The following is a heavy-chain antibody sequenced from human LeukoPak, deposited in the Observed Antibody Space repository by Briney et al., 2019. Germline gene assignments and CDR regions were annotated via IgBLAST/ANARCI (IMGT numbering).Heavy chain of an antibody. CDR1: GYTFTNYD. CDR2: MKPNSGNT. J-gene: IGHJ4*02. CDR3: ARGLWSGSSGYYAPDY. D-gene: IGHD3-22*01. Sequence: ASVKVSCKASGYTFTNYDINWVRQATGQGLEWMGWMKPNSGNTGYAQKFQGRVNMTRNTSISTAYMELSSLRSEDTAVYYCARGLWSGSSGYYAPDYWGQGTLVTVSS. V-gene: IGHV1-8*01.